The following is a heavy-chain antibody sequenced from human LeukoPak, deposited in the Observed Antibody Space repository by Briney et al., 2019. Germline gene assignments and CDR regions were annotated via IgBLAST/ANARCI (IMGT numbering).Heavy chain of an antibody. CDR3: AREGCFGSRCYSSTPSWYYYMDV. J-gene: IGHJ6*03. V-gene: IGHV3-30-3*01. D-gene: IGHD2-21*02. CDR2: ISYDGGNK. CDR1: GFTFSSYA. Sequence: PGRSLRLSCAASGFTFSSYAMHWVRQAPGKGLEWVAVISYDGGNKYYADSVKGRFTISRDNSKNSLYLQMNSLRAEDTAVYYCAREGCFGSRCYSSTPSWYYYMDVWGKGTTVTVSS.